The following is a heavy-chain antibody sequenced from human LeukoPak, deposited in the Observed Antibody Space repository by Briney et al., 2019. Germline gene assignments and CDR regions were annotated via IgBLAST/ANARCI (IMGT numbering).Heavy chain of an antibody. J-gene: IGHJ4*02. CDR3: ARARIAAPLLDY. CDR1: GFIFSNYE. Sequence: GGSLRLSCVASGFIFSNYEMNWVRQTPGKGLEWVSYISDHGKSRNYVDSVKGRFTISRDNAKNSLYLQMNSLRVEDTAIYFCARARIAAPLLDYWGQGTLVTVSS. CDR2: ISDHGKSR. D-gene: IGHD6-13*01. V-gene: IGHV3-48*03.